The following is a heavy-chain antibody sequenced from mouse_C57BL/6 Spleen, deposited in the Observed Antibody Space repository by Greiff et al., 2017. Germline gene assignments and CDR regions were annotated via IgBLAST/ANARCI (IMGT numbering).Heavy chain of an antibody. Sequence: EVKVVESGGGLVKPGGSLKLSCAASGFTFSDYGMHWVRQAPEKGLEWVAYISSGSSTIYYADTVKGRFTISRDNAKNTLFLQMTSLRSEDTAMYYTTTAEEEFAYWGQGTLVTVSA. CDR3: TTAEEEFAY. CDR2: ISSGSSTI. D-gene: IGHD1-1*01. V-gene: IGHV5-17*01. J-gene: IGHJ3*01. CDR1: GFTFSDYG.